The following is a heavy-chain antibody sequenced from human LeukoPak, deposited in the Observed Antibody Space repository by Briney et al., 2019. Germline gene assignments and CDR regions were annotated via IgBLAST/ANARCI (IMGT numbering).Heavy chain of an antibody. V-gene: IGHV7-4-1*02. D-gene: IGHD3-22*01. J-gene: IGHJ4*02. CDR3: ASCNHSSGYFAY. CDR1: GYTFTDYA. CDR2: VNTNTGNP. Sequence: ASVKVSCKPSGYTFTDYAINWVRQAPGQGLEYMGWVNTNTGNPTYAQGFTGRFVFSSDSSVSTAYLQITSLKADDSAIYFCASCNHSSGYFAYWGQGTLVTVSS.